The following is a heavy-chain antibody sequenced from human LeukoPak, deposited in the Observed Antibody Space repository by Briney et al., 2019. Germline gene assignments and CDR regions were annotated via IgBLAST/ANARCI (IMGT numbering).Heavy chain of an antibody. CDR3: AKEDRGTFDY. D-gene: IGHD3-16*01. V-gene: IGHV3-43*01. J-gene: IGHJ4*02. Sequence: PGGSLRLSCAASGFTFDDYTMHWVRQAPGKGLEWVSLISWDGGSTYYADSVKGRFTISRDNSKNSLYLQMNSLRTEDTALYYCAKEDRGTFDYWGQGTLVTVSS. CDR1: GFTFDDYT. CDR2: ISWDGGST.